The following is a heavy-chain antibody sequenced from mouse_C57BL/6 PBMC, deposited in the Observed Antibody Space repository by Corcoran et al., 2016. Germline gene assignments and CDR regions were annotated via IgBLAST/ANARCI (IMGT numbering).Heavy chain of an antibody. CDR2: INTYSGVP. D-gene: IGHD1-1*02. CDR3: AREVATDAY. J-gene: IGHJ3*01. CDR1: GYTFTTYG. Sequence: QIQLVQSGPELKKPGETVKISCKDSGYTFTTYGMSWVKQAPGKGLKWMGWINTYSGVPTYADDFKGRFAFSVETSASTAYLQINNLKNEDTATYFCAREVATDAYWGQGTLVTVSA. V-gene: IGHV9-3*01.